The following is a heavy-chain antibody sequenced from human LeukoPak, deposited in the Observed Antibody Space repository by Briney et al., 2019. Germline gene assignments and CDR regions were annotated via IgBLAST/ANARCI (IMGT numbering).Heavy chain of an antibody. CDR1: GGSFSGYY. D-gene: IGHD3-22*01. CDR2: INHSGST. CDR3: ARYSYNYYDSSGYYDDAFDI. J-gene: IGHJ3*02. Sequence: PSETLSLTCAVYGGSFSGYYRSWICQPPGKGLEWIGEINHSGSTNYNPSLKSRVTISVDTSKNQFSLKLSSVTAADTAVYYCARYSYNYYDSSGYYDDAFDIWGQGTMVTVSS. V-gene: IGHV4-34*01.